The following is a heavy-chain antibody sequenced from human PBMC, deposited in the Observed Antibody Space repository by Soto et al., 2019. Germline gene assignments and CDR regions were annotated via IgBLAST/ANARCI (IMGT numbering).Heavy chain of an antibody. CDR3: ARENSYFDY. CDR1: GYTFRNFG. Sequence: QIQLLQSGAEVKKPGASVKVTCKASGYTFRNFGISWVRQAPGQGLEWMGWISAYNANANHAQKFQARLTMTADTSTSTAYMELRSLRSDDTAVYYCARENSYFDYWGQGTLVTVSS. J-gene: IGHJ4*02. V-gene: IGHV1-18*01. CDR2: ISAYNANA.